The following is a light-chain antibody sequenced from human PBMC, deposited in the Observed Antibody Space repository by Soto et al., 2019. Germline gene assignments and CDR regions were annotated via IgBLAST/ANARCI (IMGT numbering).Light chain of an antibody. J-gene: IGKJ2*01. Sequence: DIVMTQSPDSLAVSLGERSTINCKSSQSLLYNNKYYLVWYQQKPGQPPKVLIYWASTRESGVPDRFSGSGSGTDYTLTISSLQSEDVAVYYCQQYYSPPYTFCQGTKLEIK. CDR2: WAS. V-gene: IGKV4-1*01. CDR3: QQYYSPPYT. CDR1: QSLLYNNKYY.